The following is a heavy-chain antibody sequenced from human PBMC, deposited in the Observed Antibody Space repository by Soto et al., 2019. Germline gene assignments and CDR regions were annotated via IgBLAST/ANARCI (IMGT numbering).Heavy chain of an antibody. CDR3: ARDLYSSSFFWFDA. V-gene: IGHV1-3*01. J-gene: IGHJ5*02. CDR2: ITAGDVKT. Sequence: QVHLVQSGAEVKKPGASVKVSCKASGYNFTQYTIHWVRQAPGQRLEWMGWITAGDVKTQYSKKFQPRVPIRSDVSATTVYMDLNSLRSEATAVYYCARDLYSSSFFWFDAWGRGTLVIVSS. D-gene: IGHD2-2*01. CDR1: GYNFTQYT.